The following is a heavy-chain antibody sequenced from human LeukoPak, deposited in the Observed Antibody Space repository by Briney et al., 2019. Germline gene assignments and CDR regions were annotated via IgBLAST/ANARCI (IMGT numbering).Heavy chain of an antibody. V-gene: IGHV3-7*05. CDR1: GFTFSSYW. D-gene: IGHD5-18*01. Sequence: PGGSLRLSCVVSGFTFSSYWMSWVRQAPGKGLEWVANIKQDGSEKYYVDSVKGRFTISRDNAKNSLYLQMNSLRAEDTAVYYCARDGISYGSYSDYWGQGILVTVSS. CDR2: IKQDGSEK. CDR3: ARDGISYGSYSDY. J-gene: IGHJ4*02.